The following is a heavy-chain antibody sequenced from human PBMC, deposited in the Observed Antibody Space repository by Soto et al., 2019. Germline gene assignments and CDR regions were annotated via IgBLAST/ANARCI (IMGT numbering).Heavy chain of an antibody. CDR3: ASESDYYDSSGYYWFDP. V-gene: IGHV1-69*13. D-gene: IGHD3-22*01. CDR1: GGTFSSYA. Sequence: SVKVSCKASGGTFSSYAISWVRQAPGQGLEWMGGIIPIFGTANYAQKFQGRVTITADESTSTAYMELSSLRSEDTAVYYCASESDYYDSSGYYWFDPWGQGTLVTVSS. CDR2: IIPIFGTA. J-gene: IGHJ5*02.